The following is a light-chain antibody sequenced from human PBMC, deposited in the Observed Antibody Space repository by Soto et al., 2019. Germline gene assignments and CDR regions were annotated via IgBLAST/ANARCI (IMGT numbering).Light chain of an antibody. J-gene: IGKJ3*01. V-gene: IGKV1-9*01. CDR2: AAS. CDR3: QQLNSYPIT. CDR1: QDISTN. Sequence: IQLTQSPSSLSASVGDRVTITCRASQDISTNLAWHQQKPGKAPKFLIYAASTLQSGVPSRFSGSGFGTDFILPISSLQPEDFATYYCQQLNSYPITFGPGTKVDIK.